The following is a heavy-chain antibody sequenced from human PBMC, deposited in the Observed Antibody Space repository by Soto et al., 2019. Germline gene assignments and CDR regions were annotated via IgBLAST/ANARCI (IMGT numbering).Heavy chain of an antibody. D-gene: IGHD2-2*01. CDR1: GFTVSSYA. J-gene: IGHJ4*02. CDR3: ARGATIVVVPAATSQDS. CDR2: ISYDGSNK. V-gene: IGHV3-30-3*01. Sequence: QSGGSLRLSCAASGFTVSSYAMHWVRQAPGKGLEWVAVISYDGSNKYYADSVKGRFTISRDNSKNTLYLQMNSLRAEDTAVYYCARGATIVVVPAATSQDSWGQGTLVTVS.